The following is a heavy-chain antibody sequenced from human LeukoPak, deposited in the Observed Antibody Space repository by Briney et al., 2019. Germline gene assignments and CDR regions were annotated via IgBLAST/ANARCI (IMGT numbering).Heavy chain of an antibody. D-gene: IGHD6-13*01. V-gene: IGHV3-11*01. CDR2: ISSSAGNI. J-gene: IGHJ4*02. CDR3: ARGWYYFDY. Sequence: KSGGSLRLSCAASGFTFSDYYMSWIRQAPGKGLEWVSYISSSAGNIYYADSVKGRFTISRDNAKNSLYLQMNSLGAEDTAVYYCARGWYYFDYWGQGTLVTVSS. CDR1: GFTFSDYY.